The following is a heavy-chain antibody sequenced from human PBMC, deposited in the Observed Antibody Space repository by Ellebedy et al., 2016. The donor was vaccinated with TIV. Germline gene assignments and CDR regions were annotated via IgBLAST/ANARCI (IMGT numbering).Heavy chain of an antibody. J-gene: IGHJ4*02. D-gene: IGHD5-18*01. V-gene: IGHV1-69*13. CDR2: IIPIFGTA. Sequence: SVKVSXXASGGTFSSYAISWVRQAPGQGLEWMGGIIPIFGTANYAQKFQGRVTITADESTSTAYMELSSLRSEDTAVYYCAREGDTAMVIDYWGQGTLVTVSS. CDR3: AREGDTAMVIDY. CDR1: GGTFSSYA.